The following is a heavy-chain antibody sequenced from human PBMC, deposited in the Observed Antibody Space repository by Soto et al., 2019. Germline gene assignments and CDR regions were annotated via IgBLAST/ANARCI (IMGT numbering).Heavy chain of an antibody. CDR3: ATWYYYGSGSYSNNWFDP. J-gene: IGHJ5*02. Sequence: SETLSLTCTVSGGSISSGGYYWSWIRQHPGKGLEWIGYIYYSGSTYYNPSLKSRVTISVDTSKNQFSLKLSSVTAADTAVYYCATWYYYGSGSYSNNWFDPWGQGTLXTVSS. CDR1: GGSISSGGYY. D-gene: IGHD3-10*01. CDR2: IYYSGST. V-gene: IGHV4-31*03.